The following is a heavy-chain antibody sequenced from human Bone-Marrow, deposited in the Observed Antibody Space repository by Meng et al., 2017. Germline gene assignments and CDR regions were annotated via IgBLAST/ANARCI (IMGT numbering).Heavy chain of an antibody. D-gene: IGHD3-22*01. CDR3: ARDYYDSSGNVDY. CDR1: GFTFSSYS. Sequence: GESLKISCAASGFTFSSYSMNWARQAPGKGLEWVSSISSSSSYIYYADSVKGRFTISRDNAKNSLYLQMNSLRAEDTAVYYCARDYYDSSGNVDYWGQGTLVTVSS. CDR2: ISSSSSYI. V-gene: IGHV3-21*01. J-gene: IGHJ4*02.